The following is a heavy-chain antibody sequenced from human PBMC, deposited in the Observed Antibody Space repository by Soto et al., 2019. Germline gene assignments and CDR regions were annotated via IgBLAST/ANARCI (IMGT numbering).Heavy chain of an antibody. CDR3: AKDRSEYSRYYGMDV. CDR2: ISYDGSNK. J-gene: IGHJ6*02. Sequence: GGSLRLSCAASGFTFSSYGMHWVRQAPGKGLEWVAVISYDGSNKYYADSVKGRFTISRDNSKNTLYLQMNSLRAEDTAVYYCAKDRSEYSRYYGMDVWGQGTTVTVSS. D-gene: IGHD2-15*01. CDR1: GFTFSSYG. V-gene: IGHV3-30*18.